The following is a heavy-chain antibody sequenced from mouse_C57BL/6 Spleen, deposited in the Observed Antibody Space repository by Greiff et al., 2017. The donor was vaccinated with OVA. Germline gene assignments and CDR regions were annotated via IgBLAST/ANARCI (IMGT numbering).Heavy chain of an antibody. Sequence: QVQLKESGPELVKPGASVKISCKASGYAFSSSWMNWVKQRPGKGLEWIGRIYPGDGDTNYNGKFKGKATLTADKSSSTAYMQLSSLTSEDSAVYFCARASYEDYAMDYWGQGTSVTVSS. CDR1: GYAFSSSW. CDR2: IYPGDGDT. V-gene: IGHV1-82*01. J-gene: IGHJ4*01. D-gene: IGHD2-12*01. CDR3: ARASYEDYAMDY.